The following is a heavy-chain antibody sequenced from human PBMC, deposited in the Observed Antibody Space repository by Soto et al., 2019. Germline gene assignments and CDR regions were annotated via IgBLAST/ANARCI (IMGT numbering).Heavy chain of an antibody. Sequence: GASVKVSCKVSGYTLTELSMHCVRQAPGKGLEWMGGFDPEDGETIYAQKFQGRVTMTEDTSTDTAYMELSSLRSEDTAVYYCATPSTTSSGWHLQGSWFAPWGQGTLVTVSS. V-gene: IGHV1-24*01. D-gene: IGHD6-19*01. CDR3: ATPSTTSSGWHLQGSWFAP. CDR1: GYTLTELS. J-gene: IGHJ5*02. CDR2: FDPEDGET.